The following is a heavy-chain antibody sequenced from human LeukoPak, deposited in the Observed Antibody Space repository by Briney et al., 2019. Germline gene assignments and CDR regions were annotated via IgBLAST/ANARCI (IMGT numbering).Heavy chain of an antibody. J-gene: IGHJ3*02. V-gene: IGHV3-9*01. D-gene: IGHD3-22*01. CDR3: AKGHTYYYDSSGHDDAFDI. CDR1: GFTFDDYA. CDR2: ISWNSGSI. Sequence: PGGSLRLSCAASGFTFDDYAMHWVRQAPGKGLEWVSGISWNSGSIGYADSVKGRFTISRDNAKNSLYLQMNSLRAEDTALCYCAKGHTYYYDSSGHDDAFDIWGQGTMVTVSS.